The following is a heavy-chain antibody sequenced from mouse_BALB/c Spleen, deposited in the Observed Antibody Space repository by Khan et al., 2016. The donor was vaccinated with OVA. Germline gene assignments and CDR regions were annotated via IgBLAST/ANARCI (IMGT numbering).Heavy chain of an antibody. J-gene: IGHJ3*01. V-gene: IGHV1S137*01. D-gene: IGHD2-1*01. Sequence: QIQLVQSGAELVRPGVSVKISCKGSGYTFTDFAMHWVKQSHAKSLEWLGVISTYYGDADYNQKFKGKATMTVDKSSSTAYMELARLTSEDSASYDSARGMGNTRFAYWGQGTLVTVSA. CDR1: GYTFTDFA. CDR3: ARGMGNTRFAY. CDR2: ISTYYGDA.